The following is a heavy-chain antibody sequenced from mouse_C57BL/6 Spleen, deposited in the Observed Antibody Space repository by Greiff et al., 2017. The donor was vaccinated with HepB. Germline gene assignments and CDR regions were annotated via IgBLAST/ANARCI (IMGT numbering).Heavy chain of an antibody. CDR3: ARSDTLVDAMHY. CDR2: IYPSDSET. J-gene: IGHJ4*01. CDR1: GYTFTSYW. Sequence: QVQLQQPGAELVRPGSSVKLSCKASGYTFTSYWMDWVKQRPGQGLEWIGNIYPSDSETHYNQKFKDKATLTVDKSSSTAYMQLSSLTSEDSAVYYCARSDTLVDAMHYWGQGTSAIDS. V-gene: IGHV1-61*01.